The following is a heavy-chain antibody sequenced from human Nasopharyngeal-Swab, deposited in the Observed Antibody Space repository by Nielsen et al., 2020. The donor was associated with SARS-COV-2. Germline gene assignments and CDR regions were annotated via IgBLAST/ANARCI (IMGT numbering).Heavy chain of an antibody. V-gene: IGHV5-51*01. Sequence: GESLKISCKGSGYSFTSYWIGWVRQMPGKGLEWMGIIDPGDPDARFSPSFQGQVTISVDKSISTAYLQWSSLKASDTAIYYCARRSQYYYDSSVHLDYWGQGTLVTVSS. D-gene: IGHD3-22*01. CDR2: IDPGDPDA. J-gene: IGHJ4*02. CDR3: ARRSQYYYDSSVHLDY. CDR1: GYSFTSYW.